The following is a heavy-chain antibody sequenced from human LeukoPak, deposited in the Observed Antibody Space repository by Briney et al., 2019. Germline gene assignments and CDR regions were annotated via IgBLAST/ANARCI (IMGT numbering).Heavy chain of an antibody. CDR2: VDPEDGET. Sequence: AAVKVSCKVSGYAFTDYYMHWVQQAPGKGLEWMGLVDPEDGETIYSEKFQGRVTITADTSTHTAYMELSSLRSQCTAAYYGRPVFLGGGSSTNEDYWGQGTLVTVSS. CDR1: GYAFTDYY. CDR3: RPVFLGGGSSTNEDY. D-gene: IGHD2-2*01. J-gene: IGHJ4*02. V-gene: IGHV1-69-2*01.